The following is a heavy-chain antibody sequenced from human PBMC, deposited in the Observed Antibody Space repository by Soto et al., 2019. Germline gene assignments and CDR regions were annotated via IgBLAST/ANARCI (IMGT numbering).Heavy chain of an antibody. Sequence: LTCTVSGGSISSSSYYWGWIRQPPGKGLEWIGSIYYSGSTYYNPSLKSRVTISVDTSKNQFSLKLSSVTAADTAVYYCARLVGSWFDPWGQGTLVTVSS. CDR1: GGSISSSSYY. J-gene: IGHJ5*02. CDR3: ARLVGSWFDP. CDR2: IYYSGST. D-gene: IGHD2-15*01. V-gene: IGHV4-39*01.